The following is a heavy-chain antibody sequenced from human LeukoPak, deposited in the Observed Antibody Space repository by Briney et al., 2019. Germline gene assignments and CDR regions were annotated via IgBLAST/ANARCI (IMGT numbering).Heavy chain of an antibody. CDR3: IAAAGDAFDI. CDR2: IYDSGST. V-gene: IGHV4-59*01. CDR1: GGSISSYY. D-gene: IGHD6-13*01. Sequence: SETLSLTCTVSGGSISSYYCSWLRQPPGKGLEWIGYIYDSGSTNYNPSLKSRVTISVDTSKNQFSLRLSSVTAADTAVYYCIAAAGDAFDIWGQGTMVTVSS. J-gene: IGHJ3*02.